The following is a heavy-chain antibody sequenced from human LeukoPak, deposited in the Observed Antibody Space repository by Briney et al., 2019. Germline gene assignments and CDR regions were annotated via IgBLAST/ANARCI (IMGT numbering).Heavy chain of an antibody. Sequence: SGPTLVNPTQTLTLTCTLSGLSLNTAGVGVGWIRQPPGKALEWLALTYWDDDKRYNPSLKTRLTITKDTSKNQVVLTVTNMDPVDTATYYCAKAGYGSGSYLRYYYYGMDVWGQGTTVTVSS. CDR1: GLSLNTAGVG. D-gene: IGHD3-10*01. CDR3: AKAGYGSGSYLRYYYYGMDV. J-gene: IGHJ6*02. CDR2: TYWDDDK. V-gene: IGHV2-5*02.